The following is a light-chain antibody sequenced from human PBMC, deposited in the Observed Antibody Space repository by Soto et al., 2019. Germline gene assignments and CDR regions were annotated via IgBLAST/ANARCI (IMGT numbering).Light chain of an antibody. CDR2: EVT. CDR1: TSDVGSYNL. J-gene: IGLJ2*01. Sequence: QSALTQPPSASGSPGQSVTISCTGSTSDVGSYNLVSWYQQHPGKAPKLMIYEVTKRPSGVPDRFSGSKSGNTASLTVSGLQAEDEADYFCSSYAASKTLFGGGTKLTVL. CDR3: SSYAASKTL. V-gene: IGLV2-8*01.